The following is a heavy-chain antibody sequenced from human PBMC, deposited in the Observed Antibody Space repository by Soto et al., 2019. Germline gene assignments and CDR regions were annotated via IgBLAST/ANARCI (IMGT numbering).Heavy chain of an antibody. CDR1: GFTFSSYT. CDR3: ARPNNGWFEDLVDR. V-gene: IGHV3-30*04. D-gene: IGHD6-19*01. CDR2: RSDDGTKK. Sequence: PXGSLRLSCAASGFTFSSYTMHWVRQAPGKGLEWVAIRSDDGTKKNDADSVRGRFTISRDNSKNRLYLQMNSLRPEDTAVYYCARPNNGWFEDLVDRWGQGTQVTVSS. J-gene: IGHJ5*02.